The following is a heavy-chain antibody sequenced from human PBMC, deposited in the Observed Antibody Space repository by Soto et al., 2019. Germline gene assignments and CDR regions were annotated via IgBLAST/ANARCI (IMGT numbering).Heavy chain of an antibody. V-gene: IGHV1-8*01. J-gene: IGHJ5*02. CDR3: ARDFTTRDGFDP. CDR2: MNPNSGNT. Sequence: ASVKVSCKASGYTFTSYDINWVRQATGQGLEWMGWMNPNSGNTGYAQKFQGRVTTTRNTSISTAYMELSSLRSEDTAVYYCARDFTTRDGFDPWGQGTLVTVSS. D-gene: IGHD3-3*01. CDR1: GYTFTSYD.